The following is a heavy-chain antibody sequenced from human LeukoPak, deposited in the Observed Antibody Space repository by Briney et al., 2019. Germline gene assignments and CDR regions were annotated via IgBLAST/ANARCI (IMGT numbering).Heavy chain of an antibody. V-gene: IGHV3-23*01. J-gene: IGHJ4*02. CDR2: LTGSGATT. D-gene: IGHD5/OR15-5a*01. CDR1: GFSFSSYA. Sequence: GGSLRLSCAASGFSFSSYAMSWVRQAPGKGLEWVSALTGSGATTNYADSVKGRFTISRDNSKNTLFLQMNSLRAEDTAVYYCAKEDIVSTMGNFDYWGQGTLVTVSS. CDR3: AKEDIVSTMGNFDY.